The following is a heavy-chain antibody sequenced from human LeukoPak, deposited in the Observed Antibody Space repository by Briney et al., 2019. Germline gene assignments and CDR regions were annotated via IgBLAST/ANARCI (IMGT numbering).Heavy chain of an antibody. D-gene: IGHD4-17*01. CDR3: ARLHKLDYGNDAFDI. CDR1: GYSISSGYY. Sequence: SETLSLTCTVSGYSISSGYYWGWIRQPPGKGLEWIGSIYHSGSTYYNPSLKSRVTISVDTSKNQFSLKLSSVTAADTAVYYCARLHKLDYGNDAFDIWGQGTMVTVSS. J-gene: IGHJ3*02. CDR2: IYHSGST. V-gene: IGHV4-38-2*02.